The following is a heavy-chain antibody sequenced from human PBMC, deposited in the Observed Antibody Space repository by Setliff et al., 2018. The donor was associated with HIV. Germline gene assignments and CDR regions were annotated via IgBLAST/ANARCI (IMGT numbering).Heavy chain of an antibody. CDR2: INQDGNKK. D-gene: IGHD2-15*01. CDR3: AKSPARYCSGGACLGPDH. CDR1: GFTFSNYG. J-gene: IGHJ4*02. Sequence: GGSLRLSCAASGFTFSNYGMHWVRQAPGKGLEWIANINQDGNKKYHAGSVWGRFTISRDNAKNSLYLQMHSLRAEDTAVYYCAKSPARYCSGGACLGPDHWGQGTLVTVSS. V-gene: IGHV3-7*03.